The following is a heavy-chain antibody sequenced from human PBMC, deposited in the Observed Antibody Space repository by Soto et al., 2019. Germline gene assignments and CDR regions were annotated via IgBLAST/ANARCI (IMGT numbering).Heavy chain of an antibody. CDR2: ISYDGSNK. V-gene: IGHV3-30*18. D-gene: IGHD2-2*02. CDR1: GFTFSRYG. J-gene: IGHJ6*02. CDR3: AKAGAYCGSAGCYTGCDHYGMDV. Sequence: GGSLRLSCAASGFTFSRYGMHWVRQAPGKGLEWVAVISYDGSNKYYADSVKGRFTISRDNYKNTLYLQMNSLRAEDTAVYYCAKAGAYCGSAGCYTGCDHYGMDVWGQGTTVTVSS.